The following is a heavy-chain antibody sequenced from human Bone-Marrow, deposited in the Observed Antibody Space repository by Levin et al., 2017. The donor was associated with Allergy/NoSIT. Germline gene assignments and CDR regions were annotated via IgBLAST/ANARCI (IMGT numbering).Heavy chain of an antibody. CDR1: GFTFSSYW. CDR2: IKNDGSRT. D-gene: IGHD2-2*01. Sequence: QPGGSLRLSCAASGFTFSSYWMHWVRQAPGKGLVWVSGIKNDGSRTSYADSVKGRFTISRDNAKNTLYLQMNSLRAEDTAVYYCVRDTRSFFDCWGQGTLVTVSS. V-gene: IGHV3-74*01. CDR3: VRDTRSFFDC. J-gene: IGHJ4*02.